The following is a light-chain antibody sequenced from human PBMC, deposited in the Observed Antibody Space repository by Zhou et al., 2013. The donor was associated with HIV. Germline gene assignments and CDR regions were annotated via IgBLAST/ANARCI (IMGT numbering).Light chain of an antibody. CDR1: QSISSY. J-gene: IGKJ1*01. CDR3: QQSYSTPWT. V-gene: IGKV1-39*01. CDR2: AAS. Sequence: DIQMTQSPSSLSASVGDRVTITCRASQSISSYLNWYQQKPGKAPKLLIHAASSLQSGVPSRFSGSGSGTDFTLTTSSLQPEDSATYYCQQSYSTPWTFGQGTEGG.